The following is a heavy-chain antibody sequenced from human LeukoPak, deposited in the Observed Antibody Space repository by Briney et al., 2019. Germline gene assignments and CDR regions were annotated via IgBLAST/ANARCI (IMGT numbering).Heavy chain of an antibody. J-gene: IGHJ4*02. CDR2: IYYSGRI. CDR3: ARDLDYYDSSDY. D-gene: IGHD3-22*01. Sequence: KPSETLSLTCTVSGGSISSSSYYWGWIRQPPGTGLEWIGSIYYSGRIYYNPSLKSRVTISVDTSKSQFSLKLSSVIAADTAVYYCARDLDYYDSSDYWGQGTLVTVS. V-gene: IGHV4-39*07. CDR1: GGSISSSSYY.